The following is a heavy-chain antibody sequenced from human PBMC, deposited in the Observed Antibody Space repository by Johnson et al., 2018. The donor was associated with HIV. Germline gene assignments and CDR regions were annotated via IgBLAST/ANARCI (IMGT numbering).Heavy chain of an antibody. CDR3: ARDRGDILTGYTFDAFDI. J-gene: IGHJ3*02. CDR2: VNPKGGKT. V-gene: IGHV3-25*05. CDR1: QFTFSRYY. Sequence: VQLLESGGGLAKPAWSPRLSCAASQFTFSRYYMNCVRQAPGNGLELVGQVNPKGGKTNLIESAKDRINTSTNNAKNTLHLQMNSLRAEDTAVYYCARDRGDILTGYTFDAFDIWGQGTKVTVS. D-gene: IGHD3-9*01.